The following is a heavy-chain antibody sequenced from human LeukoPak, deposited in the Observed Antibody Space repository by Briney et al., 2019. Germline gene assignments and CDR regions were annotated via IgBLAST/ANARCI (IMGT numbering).Heavy chain of an antibody. Sequence: GGSLRLSCAASGFTFDDYTMHWVRQAPGKGLEWVSLISWDGGSTYYADSVKGRFTISRDNSKNSLYLQMNSLRTEDTALYYCAKGYGSGSPTALTTEGMDVWGKGTTVTISS. CDR2: ISWDGGST. CDR1: GFTFDDYT. J-gene: IGHJ6*03. CDR3: AKGYGSGSPTALTTEGMDV. V-gene: IGHV3-43*01. D-gene: IGHD3-10*01.